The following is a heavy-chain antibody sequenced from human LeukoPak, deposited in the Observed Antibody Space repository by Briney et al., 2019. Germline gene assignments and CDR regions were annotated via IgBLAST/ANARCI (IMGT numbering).Heavy chain of an antibody. Sequence: QTGGSLRLSCAASGFTFSSYWMHWVRHAPGKGLVWVSRINSDGSSTNYADSVKGRFAISRDNAKNTLYLQMNSLRAEDTAVYYCARGVGYCSSTSCYWWFDPWGQGTLVTVSS. CDR3: ARGVGYCSSTSCYWWFDP. CDR1: GFTFSSYW. J-gene: IGHJ5*02. V-gene: IGHV3-74*01. CDR2: INSDGSST. D-gene: IGHD2-2*01.